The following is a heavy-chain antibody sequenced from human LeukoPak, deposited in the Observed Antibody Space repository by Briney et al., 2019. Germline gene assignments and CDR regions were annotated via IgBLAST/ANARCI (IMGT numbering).Heavy chain of an antibody. Sequence: GGSLRLSCAASGFTFSSYGMSWGRQAPGKGLEWVSGISAGGSNTYYADSVMGRFTISRDNSKNTLYLQMNSLRVEDTAVYYCARDPHRSGIAAAGMGDYWGQGTLVTVSS. CDR2: ISAGGSNT. D-gene: IGHD6-13*01. V-gene: IGHV3-23*01. CDR3: ARDPHRSGIAAAGMGDY. J-gene: IGHJ4*02. CDR1: GFTFSSYG.